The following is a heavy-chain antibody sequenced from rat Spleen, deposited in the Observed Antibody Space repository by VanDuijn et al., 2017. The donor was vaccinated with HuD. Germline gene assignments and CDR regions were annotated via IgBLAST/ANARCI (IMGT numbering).Heavy chain of an antibody. CDR1: GFTFSNYG. J-gene: IGHJ2*01. D-gene: IGHD1-11*01. CDR3: AKGGYGGDY. CDR2: ISTGGGST. V-gene: IGHV5-19*01. Sequence: EVQLVESGGGLVQPGRSLKLSCAASGFTFSNYGMHWIRQAPTKGLEWVASISTGGGSTYYRDSVKGRFTISRDNAENTVYLQMNSLRSEDTATYYCAKGGYGGDYWGQGVMVTVSS.